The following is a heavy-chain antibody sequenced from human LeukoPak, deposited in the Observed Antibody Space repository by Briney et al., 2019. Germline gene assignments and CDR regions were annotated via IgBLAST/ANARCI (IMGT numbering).Heavy chain of an antibody. J-gene: IGHJ5*02. V-gene: IGHV3-48*01. D-gene: IGHD5-12*01. CDR3: ARETYSGYDYSRTFDP. CDR1: GFTFSTYS. CDR2: ISSSSSTI. Sequence: PGGSLRLSCAASGFTFSTYSMNWVRQAPGKGLEWVSYISSSSSTIYYADSVKGRFTISRDNAKNSLYLQMNSLRAEDTAVYYCARETYSGYDYSRTFDPWGQGTLVTVSS.